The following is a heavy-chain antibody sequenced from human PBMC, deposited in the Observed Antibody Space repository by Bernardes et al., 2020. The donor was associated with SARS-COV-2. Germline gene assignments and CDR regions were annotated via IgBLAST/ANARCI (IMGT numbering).Heavy chain of an antibody. CDR3: AREGILVGAPMDLFDY. Sequence: ASAKVACKTSGYTFTSYAISWVRQAPGQGLEWMGWISGYNGHTKYAQKFQGRVTLTTDTSTSTVYMEMRGLRFDDTAVYYCAREGILVGAPMDLFDYWGQGSLVTVSS. V-gene: IGHV1-18*01. D-gene: IGHD5-18*01. CDR1: GYTFTSYA. J-gene: IGHJ4*02. CDR2: ISGYNGHT.